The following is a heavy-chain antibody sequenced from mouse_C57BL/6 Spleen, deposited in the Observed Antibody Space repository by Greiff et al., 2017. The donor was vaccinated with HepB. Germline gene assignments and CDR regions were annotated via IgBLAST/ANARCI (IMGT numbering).Heavy chain of an antibody. CDR1: GFTFSSYA. V-gene: IGHV5-4*03. CDR2: ISDGGSYT. Sequence: EVNVVESGGGLVKPGGSLKLSCAASGFTFSSYAMSWVRQTPEKRLEWVATISDGGSYTYYPDNVKGRFTISRDNAKNNLYLQMSHLKSEDTAMYYCARAGRYPPRAMDYWGQGTSVTVSS. J-gene: IGHJ4*01. D-gene: IGHD1-1*01. CDR3: ARAGRYPPRAMDY.